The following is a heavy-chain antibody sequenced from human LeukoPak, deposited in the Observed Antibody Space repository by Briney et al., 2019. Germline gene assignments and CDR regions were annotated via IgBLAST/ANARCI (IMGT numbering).Heavy chain of an antibody. CDR2: ISAYNGNT. D-gene: IGHD2-21*01. Sequence: VASVKVSCRASGYTFTSYGISWVRQAAGQGIEWMGWISAYNGNTNYAQKLQGRVTMTTDTSTSTAYMELRSLRSDDTAVYYCARDRSIPPHHFDYWGQGTLVTVSS. J-gene: IGHJ4*02. CDR3: ARDRSIPPHHFDY. V-gene: IGHV1-18*01. CDR1: GYTFTSYG.